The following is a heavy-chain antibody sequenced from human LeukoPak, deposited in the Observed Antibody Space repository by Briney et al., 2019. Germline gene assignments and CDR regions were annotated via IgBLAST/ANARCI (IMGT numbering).Heavy chain of an antibody. Sequence: GGSLRLSCAASGFTFRDYYMSWIRQAPGKGLEWVSYISSSGSTIYYADSVKGRFTISRDNAKNSLYLQMNSLRAEDTAVYYCARDPSTVTTFWFDPWGQGTLVTVSS. CDR3: ARDPSTVTTFWFDP. V-gene: IGHV3-11*01. D-gene: IGHD4-17*01. CDR2: ISSSGSTI. J-gene: IGHJ5*02. CDR1: GFTFRDYY.